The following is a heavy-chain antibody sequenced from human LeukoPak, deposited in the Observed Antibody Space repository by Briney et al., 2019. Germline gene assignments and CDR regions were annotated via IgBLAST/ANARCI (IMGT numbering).Heavy chain of an antibody. J-gene: IGHJ4*02. Sequence: SQTLSLTCTVSGGSISSGGYYWSWIRQHPGKGLEWIGYIYYSGSTYYNPSLKSRVTISADTSKNQFFLKLSSVTAADTAVYYCAGLVGRYSSGLYYYYFDYWGQGTLVTVSS. D-gene: IGHD3-22*01. CDR3: AGLVGRYSSGLYYYYFDY. CDR2: IYYSGST. CDR1: GGSISSGGYY. V-gene: IGHV4-31*03.